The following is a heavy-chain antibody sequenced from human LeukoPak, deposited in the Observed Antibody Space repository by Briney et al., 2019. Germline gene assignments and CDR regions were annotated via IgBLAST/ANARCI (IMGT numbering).Heavy chain of an antibody. V-gene: IGHV1-18*01. Sequence: GASVKVSCEASGGTFSSYAISWVRQAPGQGLEWMGWISAYNGNTNYAQKLQGRVTMTTDTSTSTAYMELRSLRSDDTAVYYCARSLFMVRGVKRHDAFDIWGQGTMVTVSS. D-gene: IGHD3-10*01. CDR1: GGTFSSYA. J-gene: IGHJ3*02. CDR2: ISAYNGNT. CDR3: ARSLFMVRGVKRHDAFDI.